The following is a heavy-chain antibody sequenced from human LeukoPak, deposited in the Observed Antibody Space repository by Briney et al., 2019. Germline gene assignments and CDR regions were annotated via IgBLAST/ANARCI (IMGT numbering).Heavy chain of an antibody. V-gene: IGHV3-23*01. CDR3: VRAGEYSYGYFDY. D-gene: IGHD5-18*01. Sequence: PGGSLRLSCAASGFTFSSYAMSWVRQAPGKGLEWVSAISGSGGSTYYADSVKGRFTISRDNSKNTLYLQMGSLRAEDMAVYYCVRAGEYSYGYFDYWGQGTLVTVSS. CDR2: ISGSGGST. J-gene: IGHJ4*02. CDR1: GFTFSSYA.